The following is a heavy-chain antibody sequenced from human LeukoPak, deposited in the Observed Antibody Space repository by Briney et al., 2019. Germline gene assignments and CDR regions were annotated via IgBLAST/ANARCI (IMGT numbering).Heavy chain of an antibody. D-gene: IGHD3-22*01. CDR1: GYTFTGYY. V-gene: IGHV1-2*04. J-gene: IGHJ5*02. Sequence: ASVKVSCKASGYTFTGYYMHWVRQAPGQGLEWMGWINPNSGGTNYAQKFQGWVTMTRDTSISTAYMELSRLRSDDTAVYYCAREGYYDSSGSPFDPWGQGTLVTVSS. CDR2: INPNSGGT. CDR3: AREGYYDSSGSPFDP.